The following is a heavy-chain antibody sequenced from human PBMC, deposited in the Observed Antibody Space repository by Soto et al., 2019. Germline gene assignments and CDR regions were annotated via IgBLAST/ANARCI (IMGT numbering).Heavy chain of an antibody. J-gene: IGHJ4*02. CDR1: GFTFSIAW. Sequence: EVQLVESGGGLVKPGGSLRLSCAASGFTFSIAWMSWVRQAPGKGLEWVGRIKSKTDGGATDYAAPVKGRFTISRDDSKNTLWLQMNSLKTEDTAVYYCTFYGGNGAFDSWGQGTLVTVSS. V-gene: IGHV3-15*01. CDR3: TFYGGNGAFDS. CDR2: IKSKTDGGAT. D-gene: IGHD4-17*01.